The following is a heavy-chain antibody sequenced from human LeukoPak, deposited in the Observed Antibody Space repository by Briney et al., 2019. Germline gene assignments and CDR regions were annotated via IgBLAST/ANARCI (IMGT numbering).Heavy chain of an antibody. CDR3: ARDGGRRGSGSYPAFDY. CDR1: GFTFSSYW. CDR2: IKQDGSEK. J-gene: IGHJ4*02. D-gene: IGHD3-10*01. Sequence: GGSLRLSCAASGFTFSSYWMSWVRQAPGKGLEWVANIKQDGSEKYYVDSVKGRFTISRDNAKNSLYLQMNSLRAEDTAVYYCARDGGRRGSGSYPAFDYWGQGTLVTVSS. V-gene: IGHV3-7*01.